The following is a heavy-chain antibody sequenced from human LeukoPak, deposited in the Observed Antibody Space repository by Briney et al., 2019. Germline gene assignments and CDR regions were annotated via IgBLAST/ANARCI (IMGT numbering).Heavy chain of an antibody. Sequence: GGSLRLSCAASGFIVSSDYMSWVRQAPGKGLEWVSIVYSSGTTFYADSVKGRFTTSRDNSKSTAYLQMKSLRAEDTAVYYCARVIVAAFDYWGQGALVTVSS. CDR3: ARVIVAAFDY. CDR2: VYSSGTT. V-gene: IGHV3-53*01. D-gene: IGHD6-13*01. CDR1: GFIVSSDY. J-gene: IGHJ4*02.